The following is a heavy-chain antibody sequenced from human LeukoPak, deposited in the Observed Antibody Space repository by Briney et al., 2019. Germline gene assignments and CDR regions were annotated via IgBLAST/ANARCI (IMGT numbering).Heavy chain of an antibody. J-gene: IGHJ4*02. V-gene: IGHV1-2*02. CDR1: GYTFTGYY. Sequence: ASVKLSCKASGYTFTGYYMHWVRQAPGQGLEWMGWINPNSGATNYAQKFQGRVTITRDTSISSAYMELSRLRSDDTAVYYCARLMVTPGYWGKGNLVTVSS. CDR3: ARLMVTPGY. CDR2: INPNSGAT. D-gene: IGHD2-21*02.